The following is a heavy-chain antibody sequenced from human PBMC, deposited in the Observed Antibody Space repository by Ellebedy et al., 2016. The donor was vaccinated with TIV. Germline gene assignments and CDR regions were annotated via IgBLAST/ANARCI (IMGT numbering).Heavy chain of an antibody. CDR1: GYTFTSYG. J-gene: IGHJ1*01. V-gene: IGHV1-18*01. D-gene: IGHD3-22*01. Sequence: AASVKVSCKASGYTFTSYGISWVRQAPGQGLEWMGWIRAYNGNTNYAQKLQGRVTMTTDTSTSTAYMELRSLRSDDTAVYYCARGGQPRYYDSSGAPEYFQHWGQGTLVTVSS. CDR3: ARGGQPRYYDSSGAPEYFQH. CDR2: IRAYNGNT.